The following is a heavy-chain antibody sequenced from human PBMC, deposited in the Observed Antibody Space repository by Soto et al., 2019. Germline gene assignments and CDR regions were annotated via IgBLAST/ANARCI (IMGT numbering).Heavy chain of an antibody. J-gene: IGHJ6*02. D-gene: IGHD5-18*01. Sequence: ASVKVSCKASGYTFTNFGISWVRQAPGQGLEWMGWISAYNGNTNYAQNFQGRVTMTTDTSTSTAYMELRSLRSDDTAVYYCARVVDTAMVRPPHYYGMDVWGQGTTVTVSS. V-gene: IGHV1-18*01. CDR2: ISAYNGNT. CDR3: ARVVDTAMVRPPHYYGMDV. CDR1: GYTFTNFG.